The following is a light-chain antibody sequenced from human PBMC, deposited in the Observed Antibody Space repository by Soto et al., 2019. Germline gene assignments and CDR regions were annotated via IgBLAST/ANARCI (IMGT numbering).Light chain of an antibody. CDR3: SSYTRSSTVV. CDR2: DVS. J-gene: IGLJ2*01. CDR1: SSDVGGYNY. V-gene: IGLV2-14*01. Sequence: QPVLTQPASVSGSPGQSITISCTGTSSDVGGYNYVSWYQQHPGKAPKLMIYDVSNRPSGVSDRFSGSKSGNTASLTISGLQADDEADYYCSSYTRSSTVVFGGGTKLTVL.